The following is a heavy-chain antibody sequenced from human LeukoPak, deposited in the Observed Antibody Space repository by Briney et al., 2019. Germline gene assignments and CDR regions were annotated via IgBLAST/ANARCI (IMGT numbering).Heavy chain of an antibody. Sequence: GGSLRLSCAASGFTFSNYGMHWVRQAPGKGLEWVAFIRYDGSNKYYADSVKGRFTISRDNSKNTLYLQMNSLRAEDTAVYYCAKCAEQWLVRGYFDYWGQGTLVTVSS. J-gene: IGHJ4*02. V-gene: IGHV3-30*02. D-gene: IGHD6-19*01. CDR1: GFTFSNYG. CDR3: AKCAEQWLVRGYFDY. CDR2: IRYDGSNK.